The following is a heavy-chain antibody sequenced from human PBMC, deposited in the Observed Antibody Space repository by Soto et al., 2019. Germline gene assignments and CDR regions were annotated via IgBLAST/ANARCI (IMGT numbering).Heavy chain of an antibody. CDR1: GFTFSSYG. CDR3: AKDLSSTDDNYYYYGMDV. CDR2: ISYDGSNK. V-gene: IGHV3-30*18. Sequence: QVQLVESGGGVVQPGRSLRLSCAASGFTFSSYGMHWVRQAPGKGLEWVAVISYDGSNKYYADSVKGRFTISRDNSKNTLYLQMNSLRAEDTAVYYCAKDLSSTDDNYYYYGMDVWGQGTTVTVSS. D-gene: IGHD6-13*01. J-gene: IGHJ6*02.